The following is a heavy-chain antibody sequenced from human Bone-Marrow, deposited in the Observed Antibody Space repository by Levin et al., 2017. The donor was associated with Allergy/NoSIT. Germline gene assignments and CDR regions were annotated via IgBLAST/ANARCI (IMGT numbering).Heavy chain of an antibody. D-gene: IGHD3-10*01. J-gene: IGHJ6*02. CDR1: GFSLTTDGMC. Sequence: SGPTLVKPTQTLTLTCTFSGFSLTTDGMCVTWIRQPPGQALEWLARIDWDDDTYYNTSLRPRLTISKDTSKNQVVLTMTNVDPVDTATYFCGRFIMNRGARGYDDAGVDVWGPGTTVTVSS. CDR2: IDWDDDT. CDR3: GRFIMNRGARGYDDAGVDV. V-gene: IGHV2-70*11.